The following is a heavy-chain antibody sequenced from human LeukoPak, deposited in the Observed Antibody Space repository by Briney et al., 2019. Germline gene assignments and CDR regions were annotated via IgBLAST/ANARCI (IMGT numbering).Heavy chain of an antibody. CDR2: IRYDGSNK. J-gene: IGHJ4*02. D-gene: IGHD6-6*01. CDR1: GFTVSTNY. Sequence: SGGSLRLSCAASGFTVSTNYMSWVRQAPGKGLEWVAFIRYDGSNKYYADSVKGRFTISRDNSKNTLYLQMNSLRAEDTAVYYCAKDLGSSSTFDYWGQGTLVTVSS. CDR3: AKDLGSSSTFDY. V-gene: IGHV3-30*02.